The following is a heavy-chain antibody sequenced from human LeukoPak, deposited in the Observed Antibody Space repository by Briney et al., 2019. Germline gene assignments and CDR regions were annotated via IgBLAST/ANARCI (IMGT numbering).Heavy chain of an antibody. CDR1: GFTFSTYA. CDR3: AKDSTVTAPNWFDP. V-gene: IGHV3-23*01. J-gene: IGHJ5*02. D-gene: IGHD4-11*01. Sequence: GGSLRLSCAASGFTFSTYAMSWVRHAPGKGLEWVSAISGSGDSTHYAGSVKGRFTVSRDNSKNTLYLQMNSLRAEDSAVYYCAKDSTVTAPNWFDPWGQGTLVTVSS. CDR2: ISGSGDST.